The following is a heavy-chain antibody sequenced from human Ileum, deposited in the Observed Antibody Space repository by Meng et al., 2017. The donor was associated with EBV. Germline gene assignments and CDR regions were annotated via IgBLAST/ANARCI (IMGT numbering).Heavy chain of an antibody. CDR1: DDSTIRSNW. D-gene: IGHD3-16*01. J-gene: IGHJ4*02. CDR3: ARGEDYTWDV. CDR2: ILHAGVT. V-gene: IGHV4-4*02. Sequence: QVQLHESDPRLVRPSGALSLTCSVSDDSTIRSNWWSWVRQPPGKGLEWIGEILHAGVTNYNPSLKSRVSMSVDRSRIQASLNLNSVTAADTAIYYCARGEDYTWDVWGQGILVTVSS.